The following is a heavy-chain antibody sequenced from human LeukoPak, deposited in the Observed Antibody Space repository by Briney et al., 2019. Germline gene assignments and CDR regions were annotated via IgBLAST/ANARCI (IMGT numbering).Heavy chain of an antibody. CDR3: ARALLGYCSSTSCHEFDY. CDR1: GYTFTSYY. D-gene: IGHD2-2*01. Sequence: ASVKVSCKASGYTFTSYYMHWVRQAPGQGLEWMGWMNPNSGGTSYAQKFQGRVTMTRDTSISTAYTELSRLRSDDTAVYYCARALLGYCSSTSCHEFDYWGQGTLVTVSS. V-gene: IGHV1-2*02. J-gene: IGHJ4*02. CDR2: MNPNSGGT.